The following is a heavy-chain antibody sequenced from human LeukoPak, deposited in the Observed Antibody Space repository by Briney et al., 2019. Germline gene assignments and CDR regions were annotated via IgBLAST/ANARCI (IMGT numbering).Heavy chain of an antibody. CDR2: IYHSGST. J-gene: IGHJ4*02. D-gene: IGHD6-13*01. V-gene: IGHV4-4*02. Sequence: SGTLSLTCAVSGGSISSSNWWSWVRQPPGKGLEWIGEIYHSGSTNYNPSLKSRVTISLDTSKNRFSLKLSSVTAADTAVYYCAQPPTDVSSSWYYYFDYWGQGTLVTVSS. CDR1: GGSISSSNW. CDR3: AQPPTDVSSSWYYYFDY.